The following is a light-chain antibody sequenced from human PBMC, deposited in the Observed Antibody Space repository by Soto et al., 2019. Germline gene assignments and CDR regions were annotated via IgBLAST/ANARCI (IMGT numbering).Light chain of an antibody. J-gene: IGKJ2*01. CDR1: QSISNH. V-gene: IGKV1-39*01. CDR2: AAS. CDR3: QQSYSMPYA. Sequence: DTQMTQSPSSLPASVADRVTITCRASQSISNHLNWYQLKPGKAPKLLIYAASTLQTGVPSRFTGSGSGTDFTLTIISLQPEDYATYFCQQSYSMPYAFGPGTKVEIK.